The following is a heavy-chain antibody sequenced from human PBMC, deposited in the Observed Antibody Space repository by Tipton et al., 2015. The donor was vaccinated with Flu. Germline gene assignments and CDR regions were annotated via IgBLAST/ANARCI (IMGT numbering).Heavy chain of an antibody. CDR3: AREWSGLRGHYYYGMDV. CDR1: GYTFTSYG. Sequence: QVQLVQSGAEVKKPGASVKVSCKASGYTFTSYGISWVRQAPGQGLEWMGWISAYNGNTNYAQKLQGRVTMTTDTSTSTAYMERRSLRSDDTAVYYGAREWSGLRGHYYYGMDVWGQGTTVTVSS. CDR2: ISAYNGNT. D-gene: IGHD3-3*01. J-gene: IGHJ6*02. V-gene: IGHV1-18*01.